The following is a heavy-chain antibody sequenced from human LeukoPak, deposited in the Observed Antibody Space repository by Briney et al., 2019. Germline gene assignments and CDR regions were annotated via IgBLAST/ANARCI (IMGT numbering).Heavy chain of an antibody. CDR2: INPSGGST. Sequence: ASVKVSFKASGYTFTSYYMHWVRQAPGQGLEWMGIINPSGGSTSYAQEFQGRVTMTRDTSTSTVYMELSSLRSEDTAVYYCARATGGQLDYWGQGTLVTVSS. D-gene: IGHD7-27*01. CDR3: ARATGGQLDY. V-gene: IGHV1-46*01. J-gene: IGHJ4*02. CDR1: GYTFTSYY.